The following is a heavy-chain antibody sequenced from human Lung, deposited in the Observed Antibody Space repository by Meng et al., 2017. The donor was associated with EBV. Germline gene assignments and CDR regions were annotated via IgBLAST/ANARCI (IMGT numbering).Heavy chain of an antibody. D-gene: IGHD1-26*01. V-gene: IGHV1-69*02. CDR2: IIPILGIV. CDR3: ARVSKGGSYRFDP. J-gene: IGHJ5*02. Sequence: QVHLVQSGSEVNKPXSSVKVXCKASGGTFSTYSITWVRQAPGQGLEWMGRIIPILGIVNYAQKFQGRVTITADKSTSTAYMELSSLRSEDTAVYYCARVSKGGSYRFDPWGQGTRVTVSS. CDR1: GGTFSTYS.